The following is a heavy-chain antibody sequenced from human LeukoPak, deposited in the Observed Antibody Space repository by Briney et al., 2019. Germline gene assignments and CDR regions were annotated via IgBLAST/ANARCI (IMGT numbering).Heavy chain of an antibody. V-gene: IGHV3-23*01. CDR3: ARDLSDLAVAGTLGWFDP. Sequence: PGGSLRLSCAVSGITLSNYGMSWVRQAPGKGLEWVAGISDSGGRTNYADSVKGRFTVSRDNPRNTLYLQMNSLRAEDTAVYYCARDLSDLAVAGTLGWFDPWGQGTLVTVSS. J-gene: IGHJ5*02. CDR2: ISDSGGRT. D-gene: IGHD6-19*01. CDR1: GITLSNYG.